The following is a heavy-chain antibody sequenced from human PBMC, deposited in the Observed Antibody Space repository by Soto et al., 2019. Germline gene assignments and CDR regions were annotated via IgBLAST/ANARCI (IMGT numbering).Heavy chain of an antibody. J-gene: IGHJ3*02. D-gene: IGHD1-26*01. CDR2: ISYDGSNK. Sequence: GGSLRLSCAASGFTFSSYAMHWVRQAPGKGLEWVAVISYDGSNKYYADSVKGRFTISRDNSKNTLYLQTNSLRAEDTAVYYCARDQWELLHAFDIWGQGTMVTVSS. V-gene: IGHV3-30-3*01. CDR1: GFTFSSYA. CDR3: ARDQWELLHAFDI.